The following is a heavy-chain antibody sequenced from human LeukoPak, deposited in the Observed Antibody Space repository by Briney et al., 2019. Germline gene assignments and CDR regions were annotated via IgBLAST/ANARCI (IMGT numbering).Heavy chain of an antibody. CDR3: ARERFWSGYYKGWFDP. J-gene: IGHJ5*02. CDR2: IKQDGSEK. Sequence: GGSLRLSCAASGFTFSSYWMSWVRQAPGKGLEWVANIKQDGSEKYYVDSVKGRFTISRDNAKNSLYLQMNSLRAEDTAVYYCARERFWSGYYKGWFDPWGQGTLVTVSS. D-gene: IGHD3-3*01. V-gene: IGHV3-7*01. CDR1: GFTFSSYW.